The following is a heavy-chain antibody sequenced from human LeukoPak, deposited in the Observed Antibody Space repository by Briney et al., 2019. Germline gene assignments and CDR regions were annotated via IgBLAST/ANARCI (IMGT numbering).Heavy chain of an antibody. CDR2: MNPNSANT. J-gene: IGHJ4*02. CDR1: GYTFTSYD. CDR3: ARGPPESSNSDY. V-gene: IGHV1-8*01. D-gene: IGHD6-13*01. Sequence: GASVNVSCKASGYTFTSYDINWVRQATGQGLEWMGWMNPNSANTGYAQKFQGRVTMTRNTSISTAYMELSSLRSEDTAVYYCARGPPESSNSDYWGQGTLVTVSS.